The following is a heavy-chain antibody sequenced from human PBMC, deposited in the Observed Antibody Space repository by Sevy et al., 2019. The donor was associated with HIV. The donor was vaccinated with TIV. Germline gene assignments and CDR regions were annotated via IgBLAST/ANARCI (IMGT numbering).Heavy chain of an antibody. CDR3: TRGRYTYVPFDY. D-gene: IGHD3-10*02. V-gene: IGHV3-49*03. Sequence: GGSLRLSCTASGFTFGDYAMNWFRQAPGKGLEWVGFIRTKANGGTTEYAAFVKGRSTNEEDDSKRMTYLKMNSLKTDDTAVYYGTRGRYTYVPFDYWGQGTLVTVSS. CDR1: GFTFGDYA. J-gene: IGHJ4*02. CDR2: IRTKANGGTT.